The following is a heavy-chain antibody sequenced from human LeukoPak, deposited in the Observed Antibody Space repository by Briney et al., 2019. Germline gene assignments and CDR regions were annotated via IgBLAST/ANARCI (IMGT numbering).Heavy chain of an antibody. CDR3: ADWNYYYGMDV. J-gene: IGHJ6*02. Sequence: SVKVSCKAPGGTFSRYGISWVRQARGQGLEWMGGIVPLFGTAKYAQKFQGRVTITADESTSTAYMELSSLRSEDTAVYYCADWNYYYGMDVWGQGTTVTVSS. CDR2: IVPLFGTA. CDR1: GGTFSRYG. D-gene: IGHD1-1*01. V-gene: IGHV1-69*13.